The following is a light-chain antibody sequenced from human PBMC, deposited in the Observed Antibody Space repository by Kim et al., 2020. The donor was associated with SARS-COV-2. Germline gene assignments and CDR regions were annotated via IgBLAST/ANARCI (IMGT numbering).Light chain of an antibody. CDR3: SSYTSSSTRS. V-gene: IGLV2-14*03. J-gene: IGLJ2*01. CDR1: SSDVGGYNF. CDR2: DVN. Sequence: QSALTQPASVSGSPGQSITLSCTGTSSDVGGYNFVSWYQQHPGKAPKLMIYDVNNRPSGISNRFSGSKSGNTASLTISGLQAEDEADYYCSSYTSSSTRSFGGGTQLTVL.